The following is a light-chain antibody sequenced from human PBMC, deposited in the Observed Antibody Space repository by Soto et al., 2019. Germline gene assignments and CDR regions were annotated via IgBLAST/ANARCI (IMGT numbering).Light chain of an antibody. CDR3: RQYNNWPYT. CDR2: GAS. J-gene: IGKJ2*01. CDR1: QSVSSN. Sequence: EIVMTQSPATLSVSPGERATLSCRASQSVSSNLAWYQQKPGQAPRLLIYGASTRATGIPARFSGSGSGTEFTLAISSLQSEDFAFYYCRQYNNWPYTFGQGTKLEIK. V-gene: IGKV3-15*01.